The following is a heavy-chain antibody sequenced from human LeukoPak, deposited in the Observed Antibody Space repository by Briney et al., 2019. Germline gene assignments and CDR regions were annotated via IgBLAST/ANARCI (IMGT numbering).Heavy chain of an antibody. CDR1: GYIFTNYY. CDR2: ISAYNGNT. V-gene: IGHV1-18*04. Sequence: GASVKLSCKTSGYIFTNYYIHWVRQAPGQGLEWMGWISAYNGNTNYAQKLQGRVTMTTDTSTRTAYMELRSLRSDDTAVYYCARRSGSFAGVDYWGQGTLVTVSS. CDR3: ARRSGSFAGVDY. D-gene: IGHD1-26*01. J-gene: IGHJ4*02.